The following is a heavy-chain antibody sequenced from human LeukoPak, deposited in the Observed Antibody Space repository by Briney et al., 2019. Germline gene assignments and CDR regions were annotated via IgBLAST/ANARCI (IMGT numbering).Heavy chain of an antibody. CDR1: GFTFSSYR. J-gene: IGHJ5*02. CDR3: AKDRIDRKPYYYGSGSSNWFDP. Sequence: SGGSLRLSCAASGFTFSSYRMHWVRQAPGKGLEWVAVISYDGSNKYYADSVKGRFTISRDNSKNTLYLQMNSLRAEDTAVYYCAKDRIDRKPYYYGSGSSNWFDPWGQGTLVTVSS. D-gene: IGHD3-10*01. V-gene: IGHV3-30*18. CDR2: ISYDGSNK.